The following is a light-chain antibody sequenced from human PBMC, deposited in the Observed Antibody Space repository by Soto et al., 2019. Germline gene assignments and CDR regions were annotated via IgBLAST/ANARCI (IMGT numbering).Light chain of an antibody. CDR3: SSYTSSSTLV. CDR2: DVS. Sequence: QPVLTQPASVSGSPGQSITISCTGTSSDVGGYNYVSWYQQQPVKAPKLMIYDVSNRPSGVSNRSSGSKSSNTASLTISGLQAEDEDDYYCSSYTSSSTLVFGGGTKLTVL. V-gene: IGLV2-14*01. CDR1: SSDVGGYNY. J-gene: IGLJ2*01.